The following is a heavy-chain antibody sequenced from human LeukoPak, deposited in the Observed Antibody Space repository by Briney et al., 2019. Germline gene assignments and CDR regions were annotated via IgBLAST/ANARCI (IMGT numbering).Heavy chain of an antibody. CDR2: INHSGST. V-gene: IGHV4-34*01. CDR3: ARGIRLSTTVTPIDY. CDR1: GGSFSGYY. J-gene: IGHJ4*02. D-gene: IGHD4-17*01. Sequence: SETLSLTCAVYGGSFSGYYWSWIRQPPGKGLEWIGEINHSGSTNYNPSLKSRVTISVDTSKNQFSLKLSSVTAADTAVYYCARGIRLSTTVTPIDYWGQGTLVTVSS.